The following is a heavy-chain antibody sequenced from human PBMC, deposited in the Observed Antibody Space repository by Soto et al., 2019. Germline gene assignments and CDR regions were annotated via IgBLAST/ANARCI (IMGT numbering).Heavy chain of an antibody. J-gene: IGHJ4*02. V-gene: IGHV3-30*04. D-gene: IGHD3-16*02. CDR3: AREVIPEIPFEY. CDR2: ISSDESKI. Sequence: QVQLVESGGGVVQPGRSLRLSCAASGFTFSNYDMHWVRQAPGKGLEWVAVISSDESKIFYADSVRGRFTISRDIAKNTLYLQMNSLRAEDTALYYCAREVIPEIPFEYWGQGTLVTVSS. CDR1: GFTFSNYD.